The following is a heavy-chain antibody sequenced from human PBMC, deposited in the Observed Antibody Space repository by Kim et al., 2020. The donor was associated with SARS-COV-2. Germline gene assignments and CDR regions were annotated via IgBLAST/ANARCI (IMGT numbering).Heavy chain of an antibody. Sequence: PALKARVTISGDTSKNQFSLKLSSVTAADTAVYYCARGAYYYDSSVYFDYWGQGTLVTVSS. J-gene: IGHJ4*02. V-gene: IGHV4-30-2*04. D-gene: IGHD3-22*01. CDR3: ARGAYYYDSSVYFDY.